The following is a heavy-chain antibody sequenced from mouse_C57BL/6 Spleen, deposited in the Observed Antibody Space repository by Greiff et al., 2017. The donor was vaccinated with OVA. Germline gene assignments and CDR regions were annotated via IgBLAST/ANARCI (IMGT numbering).Heavy chain of an antibody. CDR1: GYAFSSYW. V-gene: IGHV1-80*01. Sequence: VQLKQSGAELVKPGASVKISCKASGYAFSSYWMNWVKQRPGKGLEWIGQIYPGDGDTNYNGKFKGKATLTADKSSSTAYMQLSSLTSEDSAVYFCARITGNYVRAMDYWGQGTSVTVSS. D-gene: IGHD2-1*01. CDR3: ARITGNYVRAMDY. CDR2: IYPGDGDT. J-gene: IGHJ4*01.